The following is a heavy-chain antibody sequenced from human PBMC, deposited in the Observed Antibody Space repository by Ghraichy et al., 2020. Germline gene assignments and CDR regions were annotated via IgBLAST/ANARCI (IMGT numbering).Heavy chain of an antibody. CDR2: MYPSGST. CDR1: AFTVSSNY. Sequence: GGSLRLSCAASAFTVSSNYMIWVRQAPGKGLEWVSHMYPSGSTYYADSVKGRFTISRDNSKNTPHLQMNSLRAEDTAVYYCAGCLSVAGPKSDYWGRGTLVTVSS. J-gene: IGHJ4*02. V-gene: IGHV3-53*01. D-gene: IGHD6-19*01. CDR3: AGCLSVAGPKSDY.